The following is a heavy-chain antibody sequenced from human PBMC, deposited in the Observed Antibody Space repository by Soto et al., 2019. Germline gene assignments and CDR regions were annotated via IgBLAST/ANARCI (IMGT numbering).Heavy chain of an antibody. V-gene: IGHV1-18*01. CDR2: INADYGNT. Sequence: QAQLVQSGAEVRKPGASVKVSCKASGYTFYRHSISWVRQAPVQGLAWMGRINADYGNTQYAQKFRGRVTMPTDTSTTTVYMELTNLRSDDTAVYYCARCIKGDYYYGMDVWCQGTKVTVSS. CDR1: GYTFYRHS. J-gene: IGHJ6*02. D-gene: IGHD1-26*01. CDR3: ARCIKGDYYYGMDV.